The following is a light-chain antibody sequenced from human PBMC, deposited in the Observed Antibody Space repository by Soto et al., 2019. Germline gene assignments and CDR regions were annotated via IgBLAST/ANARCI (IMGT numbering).Light chain of an antibody. CDR1: QSVSSSY. Sequence: EIVLTQSPGTLSLSPGERATLSCRASQSVSSSYLAWYQQKPGQAPRLLIYGASSRATGIPDRFSGSGSRTDFTLTISRLEPEDFAVYYCQQYGSSLGQGTRLEIK. J-gene: IGKJ5*01. CDR3: QQYGSS. CDR2: GAS. V-gene: IGKV3-20*01.